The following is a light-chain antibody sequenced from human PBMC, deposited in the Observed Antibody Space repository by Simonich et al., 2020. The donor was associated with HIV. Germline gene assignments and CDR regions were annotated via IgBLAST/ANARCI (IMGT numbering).Light chain of an antibody. CDR3: QQYNNWPPWT. CDR2: GAS. Sequence: EIVMMQSPATLSVSPGEKATLSCRASQSVSSNLAWDQQKPGQAPSLLIVGASTWATGIPARFSGSGSGTEFTLTISSLQSEDFVVYHCQQYNNWPPWTFGQGTKVEIK. J-gene: IGKJ1*01. CDR1: QSVSSN. V-gene: IGKV3-15*01.